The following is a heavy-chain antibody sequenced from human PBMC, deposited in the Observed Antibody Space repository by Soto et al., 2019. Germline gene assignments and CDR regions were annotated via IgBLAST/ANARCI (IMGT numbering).Heavy chain of an antibody. CDR2: IYYSGST. CDR1: GGSISSYY. V-gene: IGHV4-59*12. J-gene: IGHJ6*02. D-gene: IGHD3-10*01. Sequence: SETLSLTCTVSGGSISSYYWSWIRQPPWKGLEWIGYIYYSGSTNYNPSLKSRVTISVDKSKNQFSLKLSSVTAADTAVYYCARFKKGSTYYYYYGMDVWGQGTTVTVSS. CDR3: ARFKKGSTYYYYYGMDV.